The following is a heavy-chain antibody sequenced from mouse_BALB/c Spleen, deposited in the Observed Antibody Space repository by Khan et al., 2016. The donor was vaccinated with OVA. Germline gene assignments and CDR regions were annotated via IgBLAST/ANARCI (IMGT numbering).Heavy chain of an antibody. CDR1: GFTFSNYA. CDR3: ARTPGYYGRNYFDY. CDR2: ISSGGSFT. D-gene: IGHD1-1*01. V-gene: IGHV5-9-3*01. Sequence: EVELVESGGGLVKPGGSLKFSCAASGFTFSNYAMSWVRQTPEKRLEWVATISSGGSFTYYPDSVKGRFTISRDQAKNTLYLQMNSLMSEDTSMYYCARTPGYYGRNYFDYWVQGTTLTVSS. J-gene: IGHJ2*01.